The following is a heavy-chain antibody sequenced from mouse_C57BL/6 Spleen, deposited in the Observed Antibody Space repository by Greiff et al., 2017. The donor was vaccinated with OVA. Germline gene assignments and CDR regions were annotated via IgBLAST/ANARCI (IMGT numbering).Heavy chain of an antibody. CDR3: TREGAYYYGSSYDWYFDV. CDR1: GFTFSSYA. J-gene: IGHJ1*03. Sequence: EVMLVESGEGLVKPGGSLKLSCAASGFTFSSYAMSWVRQTPEKRLEWVAYISSGGDYIYYADTVKGRFTISRDNARNTLYLQMSSLKSEDTAMYYCTREGAYYYGSSYDWYFDVWGTGTTVTVSS. CDR2: ISSGGDYI. V-gene: IGHV5-9-1*02. D-gene: IGHD1-1*01.